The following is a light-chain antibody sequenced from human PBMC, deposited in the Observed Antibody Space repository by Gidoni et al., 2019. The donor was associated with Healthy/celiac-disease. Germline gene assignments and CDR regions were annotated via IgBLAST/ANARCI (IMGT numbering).Light chain of an antibody. Sequence: DIVLTQSPGTLSLSPGESATPSCRASQSFSSRYLAWYQQKPGPAPSLIIYGASNRATGIPDRFSGSVSGTDFTLTISRLEPEDFAVYYCQQWTFGQGTKVEIK. CDR3: QQWT. CDR1: QSFSSRY. V-gene: IGKV3-20*01. CDR2: GAS. J-gene: IGKJ1*01.